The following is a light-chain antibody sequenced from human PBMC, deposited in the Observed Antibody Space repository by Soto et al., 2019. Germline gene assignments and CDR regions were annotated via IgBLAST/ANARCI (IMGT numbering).Light chain of an antibody. V-gene: IGKV1-39*01. J-gene: IGKJ2*02. CDR1: QDINIY. CDR3: QQSYSAPRT. CDR2: GAV. Sequence: DIQMTQSPSSLSASVGDKVTISCRASQDINIYINWYQQKIGEAPKLLIYGAVSLQSGVPLRFSGSGSGTHFTLTISSLQPEDFASYFCQQSYSAPRTFGQGTKVEIK.